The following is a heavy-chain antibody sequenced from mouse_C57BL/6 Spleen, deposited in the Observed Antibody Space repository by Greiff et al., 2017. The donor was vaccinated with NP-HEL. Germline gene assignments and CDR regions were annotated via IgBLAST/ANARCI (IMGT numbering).Heavy chain of an antibody. J-gene: IGHJ4*01. Sequence: EVQLQQSGPELVKPGASVKMSCKASGYTFTDYNMHWVKQSHGKSLEWIGYINPNNGGTIYNQKFKGKATLTVNKYSSTAYMELRSLTSEDSAVYYCAPRSYAMDYWGQGTSVTVSS. CDR2: INPNNGGT. V-gene: IGHV1-22*01. CDR3: APRSYAMDY. CDR1: GYTFTDYN. D-gene: IGHD2-10*02.